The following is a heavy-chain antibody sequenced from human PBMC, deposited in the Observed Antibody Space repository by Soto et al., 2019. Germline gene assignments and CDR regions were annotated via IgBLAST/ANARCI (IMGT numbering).Heavy chain of an antibody. V-gene: IGHV4-34*01. Sequence: PSETLSLTCAVYGGSFSDYYGSWIRQPPGEGLEWVGDINHSGSTKYNPSLKSRVTMSVDTSKSQFSLRLSSVTAADTAVYYCARGGDNDGCFDYWGQGRRVTVSS. CDR1: GGSFSDYY. D-gene: IGHD4-17*01. CDR3: ARGGDNDGCFDY. J-gene: IGHJ4*02. CDR2: INHSGST.